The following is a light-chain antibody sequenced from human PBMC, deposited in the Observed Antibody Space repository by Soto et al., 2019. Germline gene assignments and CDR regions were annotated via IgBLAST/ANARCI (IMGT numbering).Light chain of an antibody. J-gene: IGKJ1*01. CDR3: QHYNSYSEA. CDR1: ESISTS. Sequence: DIQMTQSPSTLSASVGDTVTITCRASESISTSLAWYQQVPGKAPTLLIYKASTLKSGVPSRFSGSGSGTEFTLTISSLQPDDFATYYCQHYNSYSEAFGQGTKVELK. V-gene: IGKV1-5*03. CDR2: KAS.